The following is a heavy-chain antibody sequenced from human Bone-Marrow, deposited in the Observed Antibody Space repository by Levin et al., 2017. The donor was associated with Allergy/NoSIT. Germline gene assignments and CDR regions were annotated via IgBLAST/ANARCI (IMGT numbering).Heavy chain of an antibody. D-gene: IGHD6-19*01. Sequence: GESLKISCAASGFTFRDHSFNWVRQAPGKGLEWVAYISSGATTLTYADSVKGRFSISRDNAKNSVYLQMDTLRAEDTALYFCVRDGSGFSNWGQGTLVIVSS. CDR2: ISSGATTL. CDR1: GFTFRDHS. V-gene: IGHV3-48*01. CDR3: VRDGSGFSN. J-gene: IGHJ4*02.